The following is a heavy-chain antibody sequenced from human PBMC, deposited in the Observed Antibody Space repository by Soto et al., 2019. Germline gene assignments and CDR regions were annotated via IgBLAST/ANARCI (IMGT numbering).Heavy chain of an antibody. CDR1: GFTFNSYY. V-gene: IGHV3-7*03. Sequence: EVQLVESGGGLVQPGGSLRLSCAASGFTFNSYYMSWVRQAPGEGLEWVANIKPDGSEKYHVDSVEGRFTISRDNARNSLYLQMNSLRAEDTAVYYCVRDWRDGYDHSFNHWGQGTPVTVSS. CDR2: IKPDGSEK. J-gene: IGHJ4*02. D-gene: IGHD5-12*01. CDR3: VRDWRDGYDHSFNH.